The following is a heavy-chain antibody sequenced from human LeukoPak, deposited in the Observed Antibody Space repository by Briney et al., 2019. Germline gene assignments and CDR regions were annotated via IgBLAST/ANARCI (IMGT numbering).Heavy chain of an antibody. CDR1: GYTFTSYG. CDR3: ARDPSPWELHESTRSDAFDI. D-gene: IGHD1-26*01. CDR2: ISTYNGNT. J-gene: IGHJ3*02. V-gene: IGHV1-18*01. Sequence: ASVKVSCKASGYTFTSYGISWVRQAPGQGLEWMGWISTYNGNTNYAQKLQGRVTMTTDTSTSTAYMELRSLRSDDTAVYYCARDPSPWELHESTRSDAFDIWGQGTMVTVSS.